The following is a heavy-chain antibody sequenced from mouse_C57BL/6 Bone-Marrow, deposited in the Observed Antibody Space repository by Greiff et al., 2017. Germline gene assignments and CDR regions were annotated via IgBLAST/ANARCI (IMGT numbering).Heavy chain of an antibody. CDR1: GYTFTSYG. CDR3: ARWSMDYVAY. V-gene: IGHV1-81*01. Sequence: QVQLKQSGAELARPGASVKLSCKASGYTFTSYGISWVKQRTGQGLEWIGEIYPRSGNTYSNEKFKGKATLTADKSSSTAYMELRSLTSEDSAVYFCARWSMDYVAYWGQGTLVTVSA. CDR2: IYPRSGNT. D-gene: IGHD2-10*02. J-gene: IGHJ3*01.